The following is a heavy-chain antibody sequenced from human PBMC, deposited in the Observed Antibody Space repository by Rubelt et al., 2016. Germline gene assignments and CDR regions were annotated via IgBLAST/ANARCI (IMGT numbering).Heavy chain of an antibody. CDR3: AKMSGGFGRLTAGLHFNT. CDR2: VGGSGGGT. V-gene: IGHV3-23*01. J-gene: IGHJ4*02. D-gene: IGHD3-3*01. CDR1: GFTFTNYA. Sequence: EVQLLESGGGLVQPGGSLRVSCAASGFTFTNYAMTWVRQAPGKGLEWVSAVGGSGGGTYYADSVKGRFIISRANSKDTLYLQMNSLRAEDTAMYYCAKMSGGFGRLTAGLHFNTWGQGTMVTVS.